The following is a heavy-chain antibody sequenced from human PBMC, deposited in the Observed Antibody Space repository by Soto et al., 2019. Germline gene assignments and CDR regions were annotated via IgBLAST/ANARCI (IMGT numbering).Heavy chain of an antibody. CDR2: INHSGGT. CDR1: GGALRGYC. V-gene: IGHV4-34*01. Sequence: SVTQSHTCTVFGGALRGYCWGRVRQPPGEGLEWIGEINHSGGTNYNPSLKSRVTISVDTSKNQFSLKLSSVTAADTAVYYCARGARYCTGTSCYGWLDPWGQGTLVTVSS. D-gene: IGHD2-2*01. CDR3: ARGARYCTGTSCYGWLDP. J-gene: IGHJ5*02.